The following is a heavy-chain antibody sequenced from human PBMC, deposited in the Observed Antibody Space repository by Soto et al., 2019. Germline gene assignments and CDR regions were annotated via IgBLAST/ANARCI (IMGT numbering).Heavy chain of an antibody. J-gene: IGHJ4*02. CDR1: GGSISSYY. Sequence: QVQLQESGPGLVKPSETLSLTCTVSGGSISSYYWSWIRQPPGKGLEWIGYIYYSGSTNYNPALKSRVTISLDTSKNQCSLKLSSVTAADTAVYYCARHPWGSKSFDYWGQGTLVTVSS. CDR3: ARHPWGSKSFDY. V-gene: IGHV4-59*08. D-gene: IGHD3-16*01. CDR2: IYYSGST.